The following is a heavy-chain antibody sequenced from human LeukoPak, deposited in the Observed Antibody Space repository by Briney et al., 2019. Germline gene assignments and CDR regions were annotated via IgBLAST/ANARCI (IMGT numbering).Heavy chain of an antibody. CDR1: GYTFTTYY. CDR2: INPSGGAT. D-gene: IGHD6-19*01. Sequence: EASVKVSCKASGYTFTTYYMHWVRQAPGQGLEWLGLINPSGGATSYAQKFRGRVTMTRDSSTSTVYLDLSSLTSEDTAMYYCAREGVVAGTGGVYFDFWGQGTLVTVSS. V-gene: IGHV1-46*01. J-gene: IGHJ4*02. CDR3: AREGVVAGTGGVYFDF.